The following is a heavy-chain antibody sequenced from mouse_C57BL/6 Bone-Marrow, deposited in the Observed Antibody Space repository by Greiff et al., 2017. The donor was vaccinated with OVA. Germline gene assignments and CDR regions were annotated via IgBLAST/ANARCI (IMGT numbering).Heavy chain of an antibody. V-gene: IGHV1-50*01. J-gene: IGHJ4*01. D-gene: IGHD2-4*01. CDR1: GYTFTSYW. CDR2: IDPSDSYT. Sequence: QVQLQQPGAELVKPGASVKLSCKASGYTFTSYWMQWVKQRPGQGLEWIGEIDPSDSYTNYNQKFKGKATLTVDTSSSTAYMQLSSLTTEDSAVYYCVCDGDYDYSYCCTLDYCCQGTGVTVSS. CDR3: VCDGDYDYSYCCTLDY.